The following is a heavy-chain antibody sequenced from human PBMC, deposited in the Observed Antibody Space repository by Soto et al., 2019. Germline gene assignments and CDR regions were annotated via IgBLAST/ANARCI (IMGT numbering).Heavy chain of an antibody. CDR2: IYWDHSK. V-gene: IGHV2-5*02. D-gene: IGHD3-9*01. Sequence: QITLKESGPTLVRPTQTLTLTCAFSGFSLSTSGVGVGWIRQPPGKALEWLAVIYWDHSKHYSPSLRSRLTITQDTSKDQVVLTLTTMDPMDTGTYYCAHKGPEDWPLDYWGQGTLVTVSS. CDR3: AHKGPEDWPLDY. CDR1: GFSLSTSGVG. J-gene: IGHJ4*02.